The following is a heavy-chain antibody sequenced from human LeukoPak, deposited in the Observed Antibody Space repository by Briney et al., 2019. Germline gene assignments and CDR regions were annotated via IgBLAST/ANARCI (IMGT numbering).Heavy chain of an antibody. CDR1: GGSISNYY. V-gene: IGHV4-59*01. J-gene: IGHJ4*02. D-gene: IGHD5-24*01. CDR3: ARGAMATTPFFDY. Sequence: SETLSLTCPVSGGSISNYYYWTWIRQSPGKGPEWIGYVYYTGSTNFNPSLKSRVTMSLDTSRNQFSLKLTSLTAADTAVYYCARGAMATTPFFDYWGQGTLVTVSS. CDR2: VYYTGST.